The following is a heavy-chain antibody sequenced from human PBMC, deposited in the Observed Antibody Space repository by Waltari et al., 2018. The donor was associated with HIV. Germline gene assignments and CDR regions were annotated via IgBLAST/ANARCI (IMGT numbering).Heavy chain of an antibody. CDR3: ARIGTFPHNYAIDF. Sequence: EVQLMESGVGLVQSGGSLRLSCGASGFTFTNFWMSWVRTTPGKGLEWVAYIKDDGSEKYYMGSVKGRFTISRDNAKNSMFLQMNSLRAEDTAVYYCARIGTFPHNYAIDFWGQGTTVTVSS. J-gene: IGHJ6*02. V-gene: IGHV3-7*01. CDR1: GFTFTNFW. D-gene: IGHD1-26*01. CDR2: IKDDGSEK.